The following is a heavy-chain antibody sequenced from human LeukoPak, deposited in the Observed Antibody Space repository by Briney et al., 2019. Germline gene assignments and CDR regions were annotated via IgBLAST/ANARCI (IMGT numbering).Heavy chain of an antibody. D-gene: IGHD6-19*01. Sequence: GGSLRLSCSASGFTFSTYSMSWVRQAPGQGLEWVSSISGSGNSTYYADSVKGRFTISRDNSKNTLYLQMNSLRAEDTAVYYCAKEAVADLYWGQGTLVTVSS. J-gene: IGHJ4*02. CDR1: GFTFSTYS. CDR2: ISGSGNST. CDR3: AKEAVADLY. V-gene: IGHV3-23*01.